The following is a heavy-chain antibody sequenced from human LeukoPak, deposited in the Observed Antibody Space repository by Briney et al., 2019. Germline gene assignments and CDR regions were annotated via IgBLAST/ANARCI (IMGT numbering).Heavy chain of an antibody. CDR1: GFTFSTYA. CDR2: ISYDGSSK. Sequence: GRSLRLSCAASGFTFSTYAMHWVRQALGKGLEWVAVISYDGSSKYYADSAKGRFTISRDNSKNTLYLQMNSLRAEDTAVYYCARARSSYGYGDAFDIWGQGTMVTVSS. D-gene: IGHD5-18*01. V-gene: IGHV3-30*04. J-gene: IGHJ3*02. CDR3: ARARSSYGYGDAFDI.